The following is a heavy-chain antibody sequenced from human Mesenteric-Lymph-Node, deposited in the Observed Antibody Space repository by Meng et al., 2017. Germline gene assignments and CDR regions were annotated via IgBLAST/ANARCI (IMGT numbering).Heavy chain of an antibody. J-gene: IGHJ4*02. CDR1: GFPFSGYA. CDR3: ARDPEPKQYSSGSCWPDY. V-gene: IGHV3-23*01. Sequence: GESLKISCAASGFPFSGYAMTWVRQAPEKGLEWVSTISPSGVSTYYPDSLKGRFTVSRDNSKNTLYLQMDSLRAEDTAVYYCARDPEPKQYSSGSCWPDYWGQGTLVTVSS. CDR2: ISPSGVST. D-gene: IGHD6-19*01.